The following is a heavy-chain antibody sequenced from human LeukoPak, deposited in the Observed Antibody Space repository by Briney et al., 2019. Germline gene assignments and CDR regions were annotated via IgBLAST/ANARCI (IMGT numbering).Heavy chain of an antibody. CDR2: IYYSGST. J-gene: IGHJ4*02. CDR3: ARDSYGSGNDY. D-gene: IGHD3-10*01. CDR1: GGSISSYY. V-gene: IGHV4-59*01. Sequence: SETLSLTCTVSGGSISSYYWSWIRQPPGKGLEWIGYIYYSGSTNYNPSLKSRVTISVDTSKNQFSLKLSSVTAADTAVYYCARDSYGSGNDYWGQGPLVTVSS.